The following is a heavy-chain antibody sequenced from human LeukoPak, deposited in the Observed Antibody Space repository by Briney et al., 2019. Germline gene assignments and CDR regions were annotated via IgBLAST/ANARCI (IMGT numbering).Heavy chain of an antibody. V-gene: IGHV4-59*01. D-gene: IGHD4-17*01. CDR1: GGSISSYY. J-gene: IGHJ4*02. CDR2: IYYGGST. Sequence: SETLSLTCTVSGGSISSYYWSWIRQPPGKGLEWIGYIYYGGSTNYNPSLKSRVTISVDTSKNQFSLKLSSVTAADTAVYYCARENGDYGGAFDYWGQGTLVTVSS. CDR3: ARENGDYGGAFDY.